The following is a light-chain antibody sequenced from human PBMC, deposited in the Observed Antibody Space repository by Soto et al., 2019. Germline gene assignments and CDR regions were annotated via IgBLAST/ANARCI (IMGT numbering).Light chain of an antibody. V-gene: IGKV1-5*01. CDR2: DAS. CDR1: KTTGNW. J-gene: IGKJ1*01. Sequence: DFQLTQSPSTVSASVGDRVTITCRTSKTTGNWMAWYQQKPGKAPKLLIYDASRLETGIPSRFRGSGVGAEFALTITSLHPDDFATYYCQRYTTYPWTFGQGTKVEVK. CDR3: QRYTTYPWT.